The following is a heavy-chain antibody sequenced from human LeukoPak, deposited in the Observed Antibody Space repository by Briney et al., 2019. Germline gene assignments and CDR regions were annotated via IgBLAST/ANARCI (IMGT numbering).Heavy chain of an antibody. V-gene: IGHV3-11*01. CDR2: ISSSGSTI. CDR1: GFTFSDYY. D-gene: IGHD2/OR15-2a*01. J-gene: IGHJ6*03. CDR3: ARDLPQQTAFWYYYYYMDV. Sequence: NPGGSLRLSCAASGFTFSDYYMSWIRQAPGKGLEWVSYISSSGSTIYYADSVMGRFTISRDNAKNSLYLQMNSLRAEDTAVYYCARDLPQQTAFWYYYYYMDVLGKGTTVTVSS.